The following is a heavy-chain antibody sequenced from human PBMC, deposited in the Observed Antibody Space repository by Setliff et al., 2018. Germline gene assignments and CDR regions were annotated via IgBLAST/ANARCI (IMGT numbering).Heavy chain of an antibody. J-gene: IGHJ4*02. D-gene: IGHD3-22*01. CDR3: ARINFYVSSGYYYASDN. Sequence: ASVKVSCKASGYAFSDYGVTWVRQAPGQGLEWMGWIGAYTGNTNYAQKFQGRVTMTTDTSTSTAYMELRSLRSDDTAVYYCARINFYVSSGYYYASDNWGQGTLVTVSS. V-gene: IGHV1-18*01. CDR2: IGAYTGNT. CDR1: GYAFSDYG.